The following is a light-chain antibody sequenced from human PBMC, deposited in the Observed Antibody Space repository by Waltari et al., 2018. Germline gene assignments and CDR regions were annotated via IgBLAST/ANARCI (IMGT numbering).Light chain of an antibody. CDR1: QSVRTN. CDR3: QQYNDWPYT. V-gene: IGKV3-15*01. CDR2: SAS. Sequence: EIVMTQSPVTLSVSPGERAALSCRPSQSVRTNLAWYQQRPGQTPRLPINSASSRATEIPARFSGSGSGTEFTLTISSLQSEDFAVYYCQQYNDWPYTFGQGTKLEIK. J-gene: IGKJ2*01.